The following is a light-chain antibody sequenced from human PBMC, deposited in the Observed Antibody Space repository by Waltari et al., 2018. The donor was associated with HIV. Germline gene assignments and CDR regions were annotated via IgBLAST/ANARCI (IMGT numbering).Light chain of an antibody. CDR1: RSHIVAGYA. CDR3: QSYDSSLSGWVV. J-gene: IGLJ2*01. CDR2: GTN. V-gene: IGLV1-40*01. Sequence: QSVLTQPPSGAAAPGHRATISCPGRRSHIVAGYAALLYQQLPRTAPTLLIYGTNNRPSGVPDRFSGSKSGTSASLAITGLQAEDEAEYYCQSYDSSLSGWVVFGGGTKVTVL.